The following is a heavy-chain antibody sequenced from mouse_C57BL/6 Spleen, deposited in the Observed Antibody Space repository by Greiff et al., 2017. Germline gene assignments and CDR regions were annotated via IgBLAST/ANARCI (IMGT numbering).Heavy chain of an antibody. CDR2: IYPGSGNT. V-gene: IGHV1-76*01. CDR3: ARDYGSSYFFAY. J-gene: IGHJ3*01. D-gene: IGHD1-1*01. Sequence: VQLQQSGAELVRPGASVKLSCKASGYTFTDYYINWVKQRPGPGLEWIARIYPGSGNTYYNEKFKGKATLTAEKSSSTAYMQLSSLTSEDSAVYFCARDYGSSYFFAYWGQGTLVTVSA. CDR1: GYTFTDYY.